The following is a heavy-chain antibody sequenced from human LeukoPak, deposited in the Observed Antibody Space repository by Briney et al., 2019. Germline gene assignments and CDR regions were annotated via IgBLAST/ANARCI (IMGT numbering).Heavy chain of an antibody. CDR2: TYHSGST. CDR1: GGSISYYY. Sequence: PSETLSLTCTVSGGSISYYYWSWIRQPPGKGLEWIGHTYHSGSTNYNPSFKSRVTMSVDTSKNHFSLKVSSVTAADTAVYYCVRHAATRHNYGMDVWGQGTTVIVSS. J-gene: IGHJ6*02. D-gene: IGHD6-13*01. CDR3: VRHAATRHNYGMDV. V-gene: IGHV4-59*08.